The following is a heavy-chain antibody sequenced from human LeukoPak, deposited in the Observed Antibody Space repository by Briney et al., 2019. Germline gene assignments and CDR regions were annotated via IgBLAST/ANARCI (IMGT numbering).Heavy chain of an antibody. CDR2: INWNGNST. J-gene: IGHJ5*02. CDR1: GFTFSSYW. CDR3: ARDRLTIFGVGGNWFDP. V-gene: IGHV3-20*04. D-gene: IGHD3-3*01. Sequence: GGSLRLSCAASGFTFSSYWMHWVRQAPGKGLEWVSGINWNGNSTGYADSVKGRFTISRDNAKSSLYLQMNSLRVEDTALYYCARDRLTIFGVGGNWFDPWGQGTLVTVSS.